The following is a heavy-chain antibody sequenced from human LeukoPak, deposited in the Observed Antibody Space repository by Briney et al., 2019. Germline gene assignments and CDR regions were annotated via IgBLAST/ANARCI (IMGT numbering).Heavy chain of an antibody. CDR1: GGSFSGYY. CDR3: AGEPPPQFDNWFDP. Sequence: SETLSLTCAVYGGSFSGYYWSWIRQPPGKGLEWIGEINHSGSTNYNPSLKSRVTISVDTSKNQFSLKLSSATAADTAVYYCAGEPPPQFDNWFDPWGKGTLVTVSS. V-gene: IGHV4-34*01. D-gene: IGHD3-10*01. J-gene: IGHJ5*02. CDR2: INHSGST.